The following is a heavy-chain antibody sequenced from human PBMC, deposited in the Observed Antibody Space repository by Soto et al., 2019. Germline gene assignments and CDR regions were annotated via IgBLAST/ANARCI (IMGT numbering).Heavy chain of an antibody. D-gene: IGHD1-26*01. V-gene: IGHV4-34*01. CDR2: INHSGST. J-gene: IGHJ6*02. CDR3: ATRGGSYLNYYYGMDV. CDR1: GGSFSGYY. Sequence: QVQLQQWGAGLLKPSETLSLTCAVYGGSFSGYYWSWIRQPPGKGLEWIGEINHSGSTNYNPSLKSRVTISVDTSKNQFSLKLSSVTAADTAVYYCATRGGSYLNYYYGMDVWGQGTTVTVSS.